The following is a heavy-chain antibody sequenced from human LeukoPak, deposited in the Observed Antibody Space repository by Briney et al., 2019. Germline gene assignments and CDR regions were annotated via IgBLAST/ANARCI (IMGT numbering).Heavy chain of an antibody. Sequence: SETLSLTCAVPGGSISSSNWWSWVRQPPGKGLEWIGEIYHSGSTNYNPSLKSRVTTSVDKSKNQFSLKLSSVTAADTAVYYCARGKYQLLMGAFDIWGQGTMVTVSS. D-gene: IGHD2-2*01. V-gene: IGHV4-4*02. CDR3: ARGKYQLLMGAFDI. CDR2: IYHSGST. CDR1: GGSISSSNW. J-gene: IGHJ3*02.